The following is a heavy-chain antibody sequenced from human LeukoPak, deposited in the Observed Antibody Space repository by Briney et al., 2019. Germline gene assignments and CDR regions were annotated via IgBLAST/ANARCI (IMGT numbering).Heavy chain of an antibody. CDR3: AKGSMGSSGWPFDY. CDR2: ISWNSVNI. J-gene: IGHJ4*02. Sequence: PGGSLRLSCAASGFTFDDYAMHWVRQAPGKGLEWVSGISWNSVNIGHEDSVKGRFTISRDNAKNSLHLQMNSLRPEDTAVYYCAKGSMGSSGWPFDYWGQGTLVTVSS. D-gene: IGHD6-19*01. V-gene: IGHV3-9*01. CDR1: GFTFDDYA.